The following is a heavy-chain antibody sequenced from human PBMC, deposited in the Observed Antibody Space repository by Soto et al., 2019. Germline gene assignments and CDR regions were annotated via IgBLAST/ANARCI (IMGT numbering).Heavy chain of an antibody. D-gene: IGHD3-3*01. CDR2: MNPNSGNT. CDR3: ARGQTKRKIFGVVISPRWFDP. V-gene: IGHV1-8*01. CDR1: GYTFTRYD. Sequence: ASVKVSCKASGYTFTRYDINWVRQATGQGLEWMGWMNPNSGNTGYAQKFQGRVTMTRNTSISTAYMELSSLRSEDTAVYYCARGQTKRKIFGVVISPRWFDPWGQGTLVTVSS. J-gene: IGHJ5*02.